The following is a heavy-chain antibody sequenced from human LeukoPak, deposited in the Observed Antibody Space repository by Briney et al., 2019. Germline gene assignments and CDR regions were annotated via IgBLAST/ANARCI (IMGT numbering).Heavy chain of an antibody. CDR2: IYYSGST. V-gene: IGHV4-34*01. CDR1: GGSFSGYY. CDR3: ASALQPYYYFDSGSISYFDS. Sequence: SETLSLTCAVYGGSFSGYYWSWIRQPPGKGLEWIGSIYYSGSTYYNPSLKSRVTISVDTSKNQFSLKLSSVTAADTAVYYCASALQPYYYFDSGSISYFDSWGHGPLVTVSS. J-gene: IGHJ4*01. D-gene: IGHD3-10*01.